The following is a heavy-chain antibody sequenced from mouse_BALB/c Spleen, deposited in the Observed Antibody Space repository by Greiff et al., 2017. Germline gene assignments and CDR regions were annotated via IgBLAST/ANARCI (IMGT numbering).Heavy chain of an antibody. CDR2: ILPGSGST. V-gene: IGHV1-9*01. CDR3: ARRHYGSRGGFDY. J-gene: IGHJ2*01. Sequence: VQRVESGAELMKPGASVKISCKATGYTFSSYWIEWVKQRPGHGLEWIGEILPGSGSTNYNEKFKGKATFTADTSSNTAYMQLSSLTSEDSAVYYCARRHYGSRGGFDYWGQGTTLTVSS. CDR1: GYTFSSYW. D-gene: IGHD1-1*01.